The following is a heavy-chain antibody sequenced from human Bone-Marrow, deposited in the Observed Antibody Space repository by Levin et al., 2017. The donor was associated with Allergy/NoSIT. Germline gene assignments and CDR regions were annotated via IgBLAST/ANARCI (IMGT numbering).Heavy chain of an antibody. V-gene: IGHV4-59*01. J-gene: IGHJ4*02. CDR1: TGSINNYY. Sequence: NASETLSLTCTVSTGSINNYYWTWIRQPPGKGLEWIGYIHSSGNTNYNPPLKSRLAMSVDASQNRVSLRLTSMTAADSATYYCARGSAPRPGYWGQGILVTVSS. CDR3: ARGSAPRPGY. CDR2: IHSSGNT. D-gene: IGHD6-6*01.